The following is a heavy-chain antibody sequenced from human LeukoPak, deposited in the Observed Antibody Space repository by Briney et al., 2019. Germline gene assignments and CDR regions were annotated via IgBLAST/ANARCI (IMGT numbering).Heavy chain of an antibody. V-gene: IGHV3-53*04. CDR1: GFPVSSNY. CDR3: ARENRVYTNGWFDAFDI. Sequence: GGSLRLSCAASGFPVSSNYMSWVRRAPGKGLEWVSSIYIDGSTYYADSVKGRFTISRHNSKNTLFLQMNSLRTEDTAVYYCARENRVYTNGWFDAFDIWGQGTMVTVSS. J-gene: IGHJ3*02. D-gene: IGHD6-19*01. CDR2: IYIDGST.